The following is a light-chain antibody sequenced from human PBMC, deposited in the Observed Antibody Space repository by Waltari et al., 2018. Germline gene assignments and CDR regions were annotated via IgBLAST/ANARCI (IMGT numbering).Light chain of an antibody. CDR1: AMPRQY. CDR2: QDT. J-gene: IGLJ2*01. Sequence: SYELTQPPSVSVSPGQTARITCPGDAMPRQYAYWYQQRPGQAPMLMIYQDTQRPSEIPERFSGSSSGTTVTLTISEVQAEDEADYYCQSAGGSGTYVVFGGGTKLTVL. CDR3: QSAGGSGTYVV. V-gene: IGLV3-25*03.